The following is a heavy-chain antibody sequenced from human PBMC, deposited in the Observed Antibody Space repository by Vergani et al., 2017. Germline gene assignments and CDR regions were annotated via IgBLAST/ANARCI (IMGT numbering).Heavy chain of an antibody. CDR1: GFTVSSNY. V-gene: IGHV3-53*01. CDR2: IYSGGST. Sequence: EVQLVESGGGLIQPGGSLRLSCAASGFTVSSNYMSWVRQAPGKGLEWVSVIYSGGSTYYADSVKGRCTISRDNSKNTLYLQMNSLRAEDTALYYCSRVLDYDDGSGYCSVSYYYYYMDVGGKGTTVTVSS. J-gene: IGHJ6*03. D-gene: IGHD3-22*01. CDR3: SRVLDYDDGSGYCSVSYYYYYMDV.